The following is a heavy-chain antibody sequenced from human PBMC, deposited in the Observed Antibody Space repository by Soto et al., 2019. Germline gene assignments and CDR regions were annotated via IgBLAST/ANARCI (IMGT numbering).Heavy chain of an antibody. V-gene: IGHV3-74*01. D-gene: IGHD1-1*01. Sequence: VGSLILSCSSSVFTFLNYWIHWVRQAPVKGLVWVSRISDYGRINYADSVKDRFIISRDDARSELYLQLNDLRVEDTATYYCARGGMETFDNWGKGALV. CDR3: ARGGMETFDN. CDR1: VFTFLNYW. CDR2: ISDYGRI. J-gene: IGHJ4*02.